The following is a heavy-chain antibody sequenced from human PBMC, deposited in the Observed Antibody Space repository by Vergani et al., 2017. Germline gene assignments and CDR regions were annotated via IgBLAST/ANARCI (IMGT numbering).Heavy chain of an antibody. D-gene: IGHD5-18*01. J-gene: IGHJ6*03. Sequence: QVQLQESGPGLVKSSETLSLTCSVSFDSIRNLYCNWIRQPPGKGLEWIGSIHYSENTNYNPSLKTRVTISVDTSKNQFSLKLSSVTAADTAVYYCARVADTAMGNYYYYYMDVWGKGTTVTVSS. CDR2: IHYSENT. CDR3: ARVADTAMGNYYYYYMDV. CDR1: FDSIRNLY. V-gene: IGHV4-59*11.